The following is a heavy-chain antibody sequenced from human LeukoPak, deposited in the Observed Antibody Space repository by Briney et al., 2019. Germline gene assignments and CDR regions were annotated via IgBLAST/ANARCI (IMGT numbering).Heavy chain of an antibody. CDR3: ARVYFVGCFDC. CDR1: GFTTSSYW. V-gene: IGHV3-7*03. Sequence: RGSLILSSAASGFTTSSYWMSCVVQAPGEELVGGANIKQDGGEKSSVAYVKSRFSTSRDNDKNTLYLQMNRLRAEDTAVYYCARVYFVGCFDCWGQGTLVNVSS. CDR2: IKQDGGEK. J-gene: IGHJ4*02. D-gene: IGHD2-8*01.